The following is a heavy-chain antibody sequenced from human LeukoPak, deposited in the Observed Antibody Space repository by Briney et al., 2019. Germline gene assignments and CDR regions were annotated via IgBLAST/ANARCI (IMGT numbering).Heavy chain of an antibody. J-gene: IGHJ3*02. CDR2: VKSKSAGGAI. CDR1: GFSFSDAW. V-gene: IGHV3-15*01. Sequence: GGSLRLSCAASGFSFSDAWMSWVRQAPGKGLEWVGRVKSKSAGGAIQYAAPVKDRFIISRDDSKSTLYVQMNSLKTEDTAVYYCTTEVAVAGTGGAFDIWGQGTMVTVSS. CDR3: TTEVAVAGTGGAFDI. D-gene: IGHD6-19*01.